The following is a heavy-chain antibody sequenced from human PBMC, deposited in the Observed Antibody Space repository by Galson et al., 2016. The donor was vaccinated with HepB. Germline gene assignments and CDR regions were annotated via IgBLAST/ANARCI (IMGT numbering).Heavy chain of an antibody. CDR3: ASSLAPVGWFDP. CDR1: GDSISNYY. V-gene: IGHV4-59*01. Sequence: QVQLQESGPGLVKPLETLSLTCTVSGDSISNYYWSWIRQPPGKGLEWIGYLFHTGSTSYNPSLKSRVTLSVDMSKNQFSLRLHSVTAADTAVYYCASSLAPVGWFDPWGQGALVTVSS. CDR2: LFHTGST. J-gene: IGHJ5*02. D-gene: IGHD3-16*02.